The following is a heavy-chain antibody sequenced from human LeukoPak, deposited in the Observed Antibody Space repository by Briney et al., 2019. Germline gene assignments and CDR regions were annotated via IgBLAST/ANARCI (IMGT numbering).Heavy chain of an antibody. V-gene: IGHV4-61*08. CDR3: ATGFNFGLDV. CDR2: IYYSGST. CDR1: GGSISSGAYY. J-gene: IGHJ6*02. Sequence: SETLSLTCTVYGGSISSGAYYWSWIRQPPGKGLEWIGYIYYSGSTYYNPSLKSRVTMSLDTSKNQLSLKLSSVTAADTAVYYCATGFNFGLDVWGQGTTVTVSS.